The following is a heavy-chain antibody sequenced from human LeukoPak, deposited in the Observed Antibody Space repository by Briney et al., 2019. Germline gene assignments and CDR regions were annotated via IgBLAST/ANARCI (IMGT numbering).Heavy chain of an antibody. Sequence: SETLSLTCTVSGGSISSYYWSWIRQPPGKGLEWIGYIYYSGSTNYNPSLKSRVTISVDTPKNQFSLKLSSVTAADTAVYYCARLKEQWLVTYAFDIWGQGTMVTVSS. CDR3: ARLKEQWLVTYAFDI. J-gene: IGHJ3*02. D-gene: IGHD6-19*01. CDR1: GGSISSYY. CDR2: IYYSGST. V-gene: IGHV4-59*08.